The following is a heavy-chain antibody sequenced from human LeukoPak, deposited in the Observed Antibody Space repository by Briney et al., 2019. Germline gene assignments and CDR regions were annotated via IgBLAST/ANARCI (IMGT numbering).Heavy chain of an antibody. J-gene: IGHJ4*02. CDR3: TRTLGYNSGFFDY. Sequence: ASVKVSCKASGYTFTSYYMHWVRQAPGQGLQWMGMINPSGANTRYAQKLQGRVTMTRDPSTSTVDMELISLTSDDSAMYYCTRTLGYNSGFFDYWGQGTLVTVSS. V-gene: IGHV1-46*04. CDR1: GYTFTSYY. CDR2: INPSGANT. D-gene: IGHD5-18*01.